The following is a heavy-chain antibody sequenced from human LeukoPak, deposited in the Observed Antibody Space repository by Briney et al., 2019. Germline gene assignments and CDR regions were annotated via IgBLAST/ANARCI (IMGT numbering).Heavy chain of an antibody. CDR2: INPRDLTT. D-gene: IGHD2-15*01. J-gene: IGHJ6*03. V-gene: IGHV1-46*01. CDR1: GYTLTSYH. CDR3: ARVGVVVAATSHYYYYYMDV. Sequence: GASVKVSCKASGYTLTSYHMHWVRQAPGHGLEWMAKINPRDLTTTYAQKFQGRVTMTTDTSTSTAYMELRSLRSDDTAVYYCARVGVVVAATSHYYYYYMDVWGKGTTVTVSS.